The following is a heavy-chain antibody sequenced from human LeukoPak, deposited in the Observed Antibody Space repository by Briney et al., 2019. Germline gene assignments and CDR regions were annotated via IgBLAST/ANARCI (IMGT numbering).Heavy chain of an antibody. CDR2: INNDGSRT. J-gene: IGHJ3*02. CDR3: ARDLAGDSGYYYDSSGYYPDAFDI. D-gene: IGHD3-22*01. CDR1: GFTFSNYW. V-gene: IGHV3-74*01. Sequence: GGSLRLSCGASGFTFSNYWLLWIRQAPGKGLEWVSHINNDGSRTNYADSVKGRFTISRDNAKNTLYLQMNSLKAEDTAVYYCARDLAGDSGYYYDSSGYYPDAFDIWGQGTMVTVSS.